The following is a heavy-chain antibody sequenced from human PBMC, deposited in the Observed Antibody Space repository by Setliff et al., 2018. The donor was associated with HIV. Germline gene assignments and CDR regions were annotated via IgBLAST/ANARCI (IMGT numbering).Heavy chain of an antibody. CDR3: ARDRVVGATLDPLDL. CDR1: GFTFSTSE. J-gene: IGHJ3*01. V-gene: IGHV3-48*03. CDR2: ISGSGSTI. D-gene: IGHD1-26*01. Sequence: LRLSCAASGFTFSTSEMNWVRQAPGKGLEWVSYISGSGSTIYYADSVKGRFTISRDNAKNSLYLQMSSLRAEDTAVYYCARDRVVGATLDPLDLWGQGTMVTVSS.